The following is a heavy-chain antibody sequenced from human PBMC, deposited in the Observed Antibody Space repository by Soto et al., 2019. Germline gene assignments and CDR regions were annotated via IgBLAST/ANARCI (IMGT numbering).Heavy chain of an antibody. D-gene: IGHD2-2*01. Sequence: SETLSLTCTVSGGSISSSSYYWGWIRQPPGKGLEWIGSIYYSGSTYYNPSLKSRVTISVDTSKNQFSLKLSSVTAADTAVYYCVSELGYCSSTSCLDWFDPWGQGTLVTVSS. CDR1: GGSISSSSYY. CDR3: VSELGYCSSTSCLDWFDP. V-gene: IGHV4-39*01. J-gene: IGHJ5*02. CDR2: IYYSGST.